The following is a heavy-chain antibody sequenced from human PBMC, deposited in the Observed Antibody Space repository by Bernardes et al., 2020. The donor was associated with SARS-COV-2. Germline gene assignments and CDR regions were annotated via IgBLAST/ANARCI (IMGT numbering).Heavy chain of an antibody. Sequence: GGSLRLSCAVSGFPFSDAWMTWIRQPPGKGLEWVGHIRRQIDGEATYYAAPVKDRFTISRDDSKNIFYLQMDSLKTEDTAVYYCATGLRQVFDSWGPGAHVTVSS. CDR3: ATGLRQVFDS. CDR2: IRRQIDGEAT. V-gene: IGHV3-15*01. J-gene: IGHJ4*02. CDR1: GFPFSDAW.